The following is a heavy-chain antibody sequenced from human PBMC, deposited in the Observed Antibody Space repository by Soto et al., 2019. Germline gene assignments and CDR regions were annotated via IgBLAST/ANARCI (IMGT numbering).Heavy chain of an antibody. D-gene: IGHD5-18*01. CDR1: GGTFSSYA. V-gene: IGHV1-69*12. CDR3: ARGQYVDTAMITEWGNAFDV. CDR2: IIPIFGTA. J-gene: IGHJ3*01. Sequence: QVQLVQSGAEVKKPGSSVKVSCKASGGTFSSYAFNWVRQAPGQGLEWMGGIIPIFGTASYAQKFQGRVTITADESTSTAYMEVSSLRSEDTAVYYCARGQYVDTAMITEWGNAFDVWGPGTMVTDSS.